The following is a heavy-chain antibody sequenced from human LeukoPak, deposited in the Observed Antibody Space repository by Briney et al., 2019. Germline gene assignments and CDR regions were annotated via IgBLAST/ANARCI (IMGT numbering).Heavy chain of an antibody. Sequence: GGSVTLSCAASGFTFSSYEMNWVRQAPGKGLVWVSYLSSSGSNKYYADSVRGRFTISRDNAKSSLYLQRSSVRAVDTAVYYCARDAPSYYYDSSGYYFGIFDYWGQGTLVTVSS. CDR3: ARDAPSYYYDSSGYYFGIFDY. D-gene: IGHD3-22*01. V-gene: IGHV3-48*03. CDR1: GFTFSSYE. CDR2: LSSSGSNK. J-gene: IGHJ4*02.